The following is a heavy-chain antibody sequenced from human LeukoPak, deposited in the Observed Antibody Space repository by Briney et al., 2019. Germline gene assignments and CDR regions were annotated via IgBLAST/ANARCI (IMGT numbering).Heavy chain of an antibody. Sequence: ASVKVSCKTSGYIFIDYEISWVRQAPGQGLEWMGWMNHKSGDTGYEQKFQGRITITRDSSISTVYMELSSLRSEDTALYYCARGRYMDVWGKGTTVTVSS. V-gene: IGHV1-8*02. CDR1: GYIFIDYE. CDR2: MNHKSGDT. J-gene: IGHJ6*03. CDR3: ARGRYMDV.